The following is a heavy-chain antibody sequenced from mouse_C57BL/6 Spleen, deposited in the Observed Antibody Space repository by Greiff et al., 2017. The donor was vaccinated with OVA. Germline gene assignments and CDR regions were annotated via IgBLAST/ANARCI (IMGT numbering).Heavy chain of an antibody. V-gene: IGHV5-4*03. CDR3: ARVEGGGNRGYFDV. Sequence: EVKLMESGGGLVKPGGSLKLSCAASGFTFSSYAMSWVRQTPEKRLEWVATISDGGSYTYYPDNVKGRFTISRDNAKNNLYLQMSHLKSEDTAMDYGARVEGGGNRGYFDVWGTGTTVTVSS. J-gene: IGHJ1*03. CDR1: GFTFSSYA. CDR2: ISDGGSYT. D-gene: IGHD2-1*01.